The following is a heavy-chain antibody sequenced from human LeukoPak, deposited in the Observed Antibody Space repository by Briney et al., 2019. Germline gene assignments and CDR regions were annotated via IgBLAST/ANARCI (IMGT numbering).Heavy chain of an antibody. CDR2: INTDARST. J-gene: IGHJ3*02. D-gene: IGHD2-15*01. CDR3: ARDVDYAFDI. CDR1: GFSFSTYW. Sequence: GGSLRLSCAASGFSFSTYWMHWVRQAPGKGLEWVSRINTDARSTSYADSVKGRFTISRDNAKNSLYLQMNSLRDEDTAVYYCARDVDYAFDIWGQGTMVTVSS. V-gene: IGHV3-74*01.